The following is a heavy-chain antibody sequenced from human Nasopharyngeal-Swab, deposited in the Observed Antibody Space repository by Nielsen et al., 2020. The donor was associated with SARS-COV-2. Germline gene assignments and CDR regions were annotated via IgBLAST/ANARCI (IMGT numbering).Heavy chain of an antibody. CDR2: IYYSGST. D-gene: IGHD5-24*01. Sequence: SETLSFTCTVSGGSISSYYWSWIRQPPGKGLEWIGYIYYSGSTNYNPSLKSRVTISVDTSKNQFSLKLSSVTAADTAVYYCAREHRDGYNRALDYWGQGTLVTVSS. V-gene: IGHV4-59*01. CDR1: GGSISSYY. CDR3: AREHRDGYNRALDY. J-gene: IGHJ4*02.